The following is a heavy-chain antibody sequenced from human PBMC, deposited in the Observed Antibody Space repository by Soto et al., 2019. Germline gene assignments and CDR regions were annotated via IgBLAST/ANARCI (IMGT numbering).Heavy chain of an antibody. V-gene: IGHV4-34*01. Sequence: SETLSLTCAVYGGSFSDYYWSWIRQPPGKGLEWIGEINHSGITNYSPSLKSRVTMSVDTSRNQFSLKLTSVTAADTALYYCARFPFDSNDWTNPRYFDIWGQGTLVTVSS. CDR3: ARFPFDSNDWTNPRYFDI. J-gene: IGHJ4*02. CDR1: GGSFSDYY. D-gene: IGHD3-22*01. CDR2: INHSGIT.